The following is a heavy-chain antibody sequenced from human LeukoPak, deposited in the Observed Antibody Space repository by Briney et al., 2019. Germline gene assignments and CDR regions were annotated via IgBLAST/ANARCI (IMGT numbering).Heavy chain of an antibody. CDR3: ARGGYAYGYHY. Sequence: GGSLRLSCAASGFTFSSYEMNWVRQAPGRGLEWLSYITISGSTIYYADSVKGRFTISRDNAKNSLYLHMNSLRAEDTAVYYCARGGYAYGYHYWGQGTLVTVSS. V-gene: IGHV3-48*03. J-gene: IGHJ4*02. D-gene: IGHD5-18*01. CDR2: ITISGSTI. CDR1: GFTFSSYE.